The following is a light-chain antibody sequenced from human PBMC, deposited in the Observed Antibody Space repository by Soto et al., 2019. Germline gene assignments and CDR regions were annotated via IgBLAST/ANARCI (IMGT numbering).Light chain of an antibody. J-gene: IGKJ4*01. Sequence: EIVMTQSPATLSVSPGERDTLSCRASQSVSSNLAWYQQKPGQAPRLLIYGASTRATGIPARFSGSGSGTEFTLTLSSLQSEDFAVYYYQQYHNWPPLTFGGGTKVEIK. CDR1: QSVSSN. CDR3: QQYHNWPPLT. CDR2: GAS. V-gene: IGKV3-15*01.